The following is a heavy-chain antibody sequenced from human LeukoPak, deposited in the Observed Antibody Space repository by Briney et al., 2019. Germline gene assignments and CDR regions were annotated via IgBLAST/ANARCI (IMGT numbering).Heavy chain of an antibody. Sequence: SETLSLTCTVSGGSISSYYWSWIRQPPGKGLEWIGYIYYNGNTEYNPSLKNRVTMSADTSKNQFSLKLTSVTAADTAVYYCARYYCSAGTCFHFDYWGQGALVTVSS. D-gene: IGHD2-15*01. CDR3: ARYYCSAGTCFHFDY. CDR1: GGSISSYY. CDR2: IYYNGNT. J-gene: IGHJ4*02. V-gene: IGHV4-59*08.